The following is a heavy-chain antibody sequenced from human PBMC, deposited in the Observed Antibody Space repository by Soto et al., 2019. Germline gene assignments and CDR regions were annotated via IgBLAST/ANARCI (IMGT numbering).Heavy chain of an antibody. D-gene: IGHD3-9*01. CDR1: GGSISSGGYY. V-gene: IGHV4-31*03. CDR3: ARVYDILTGYPNWFDP. Sequence: SQTLSLTCTVSGGSISSGGYYWSWIRQHPGKGLEWIGYIYYSGSTYYNPSLKSRVTISVDTSKNQFSLKLSSVTAADTAVYYCARVYDILTGYPNWFDPWGQGTLVTVSS. J-gene: IGHJ5*02. CDR2: IYYSGST.